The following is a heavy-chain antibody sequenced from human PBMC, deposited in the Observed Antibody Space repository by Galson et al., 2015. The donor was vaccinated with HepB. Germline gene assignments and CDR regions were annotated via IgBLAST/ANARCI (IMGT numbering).Heavy chain of an antibody. CDR3: ARDRLNYDFWSGYFH. V-gene: IGHV3-7*01. D-gene: IGHD3-3*01. CDR2: IKQDGSEK. J-gene: IGHJ4*02. Sequence: SLRLSCAASGFAFSSYWMSWVRQAPGKGLEWVANIKQDGSEKYYVDSVKGRFTISRDNAKNSLYLQMNSLRAEDTAVYYCARDRLNYDFWSGYFHWGQGTLVTVSS. CDR1: GFAFSSYW.